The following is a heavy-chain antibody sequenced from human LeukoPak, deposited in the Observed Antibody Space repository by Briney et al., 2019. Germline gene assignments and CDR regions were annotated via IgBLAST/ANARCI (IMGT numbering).Heavy chain of an antibody. CDR1: GFTVSSNY. V-gene: IGHV3-53*01. CDR3: ARGGEGRFGFDY. Sequence: GGSLRLSCAASGFTVSSNYMSWVRQAPGKGLEWVSITYSGDSTYYADSVRGRFTISRDNSKNTLYLQMNSLRAEDAAVYYCARGGEGRFGFDYWGQGTLVTVSS. D-gene: IGHD3-16*01. CDR2: TYSGDST. J-gene: IGHJ4*02.